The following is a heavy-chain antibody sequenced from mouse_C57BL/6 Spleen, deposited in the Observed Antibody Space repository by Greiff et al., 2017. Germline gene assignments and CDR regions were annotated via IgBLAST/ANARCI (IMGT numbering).Heavy chain of an antibody. CDR1: GYTFTSYW. CDR3: ARAGVFITTVVAHWYFDV. CDR2: IDPNSGGT. J-gene: IGHJ1*03. Sequence: QVQLKQPGAELVKPGASVKLSCKASGYTFTSYWMHWVKQRPGRGLEWIGRIDPNSGGTKYNEKFKSKATLTVDKPSSTAYMQLSSLTSEDSAVYYCARAGVFITTVVAHWYFDVWGTGTTVTVSS. D-gene: IGHD1-1*01. V-gene: IGHV1-72*01.